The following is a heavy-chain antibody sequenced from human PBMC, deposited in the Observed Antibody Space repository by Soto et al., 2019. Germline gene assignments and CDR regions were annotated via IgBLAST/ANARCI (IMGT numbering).Heavy chain of an antibody. D-gene: IGHD3-22*01. CDR1: GYSFTSYW. V-gene: IGHV5-10-1*01. J-gene: IGHJ3*02. CDR3: ARLPLNYDSSGYYSGGAFDI. CDR2: IDPSDSYT. Sequence: PGESLKISCKGSGYSFTSYWISWVRQMPGKGLEWMGRIDPSDSYTNYSPSFQGHVTTSADKSISTAYLQWSSLKASDTAMYYCARLPLNYDSSGYYSGGAFDIWGQGTMVTVS.